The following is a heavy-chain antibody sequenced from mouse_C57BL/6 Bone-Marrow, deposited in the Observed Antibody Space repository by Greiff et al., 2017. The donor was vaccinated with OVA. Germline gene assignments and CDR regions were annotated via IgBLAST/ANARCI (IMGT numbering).Heavy chain of an antibody. CDR1: GFTFSSYG. D-gene: IGHD1-1*02. Sequence: EVKLMESGGDLVKPGGSLKLSCAASGFTFSSYGMSWVRQTPDKRLEWVATISSGGSYTYYPDSVKGRFTISRDNAKNTLYLQMSSLKSEDTAMYYCTLWAMDYWGQGTSVTVSS. J-gene: IGHJ4*01. V-gene: IGHV5-6*01. CDR2: ISSGGSYT. CDR3: TLWAMDY.